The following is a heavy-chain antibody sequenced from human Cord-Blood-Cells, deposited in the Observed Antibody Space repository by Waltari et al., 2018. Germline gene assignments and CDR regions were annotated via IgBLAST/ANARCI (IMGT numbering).Heavy chain of an antibody. CDR1: GSTRTELS. CDR2: FDPEDGET. CDR3: ATLPRTGTTLDAFDI. J-gene: IGHJ3*02. D-gene: IGHD1-7*01. V-gene: IGHV1-24*01. Sequence: HVPLVQSGAEVQKPAAPLKVPGKVSGSTRTELSIHWVRQAPGKGLEWMGGFDPEDGETIYAQKFQGRGTMTEDTSTDTAYMELSSLRSEDTAVYYCATLPRTGTTLDAFDIWGQGTMVTVSS.